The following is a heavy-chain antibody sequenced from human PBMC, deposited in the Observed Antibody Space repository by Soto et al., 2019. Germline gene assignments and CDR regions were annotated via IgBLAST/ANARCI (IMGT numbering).Heavy chain of an antibody. V-gene: IGHV3-23*01. CDR2: ISGSGGST. J-gene: IGHJ3*02. Sequence: PGGSLRLSCAASGFTFSSYAMSWVRQAPGKGLEWVSAISGSGGSTYYADSVKGRFTISRDNAKNSLYLQMNSLRDEDTAVYYCARDRRITMIVTMDAFDIWGQGTMVTVSS. CDR3: ARDRRITMIVTMDAFDI. CDR1: GFTFSSYA. D-gene: IGHD3-22*01.